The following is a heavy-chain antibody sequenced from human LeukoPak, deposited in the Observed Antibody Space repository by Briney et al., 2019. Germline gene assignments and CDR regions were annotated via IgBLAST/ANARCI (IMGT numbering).Heavy chain of an antibody. CDR3: ARRLEVPGGIGWFDP. CDR1: GFTFSDYY. CDR2: ISGSGKTI. Sequence: GGSLRLSCAASGFTFSDYYMSWIRQAPGRGLEWASYISGSGKTIYYADSVKGRFTISRDNAKNSLYLQMDSLRAEDTAVYYCARRLEVPGGIGWFDPWGQGTLVTVSS. D-gene: IGHD2-2*01. J-gene: IGHJ5*02. V-gene: IGHV3-11*04.